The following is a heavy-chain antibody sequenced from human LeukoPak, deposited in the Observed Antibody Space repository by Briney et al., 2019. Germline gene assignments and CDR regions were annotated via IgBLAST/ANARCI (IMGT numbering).Heavy chain of an antibody. V-gene: IGHV6-1*01. CDR1: AHGVSSISVA. Sequence: SQTRSLTCAVSAHGVSSISVAWNWISQSPSRGLEWLGRTYYRSKWFYAYSVSVKSRIKINPDTSKNQFSLQLYSVTPAVTVVCYCARDGASSGYSSSWFGYWGQGTLVSVSS. CDR2: TYYRSKWFY. D-gene: IGHD6-13*01. J-gene: IGHJ4*02. CDR3: ARDGASSGYSSSWFGY.